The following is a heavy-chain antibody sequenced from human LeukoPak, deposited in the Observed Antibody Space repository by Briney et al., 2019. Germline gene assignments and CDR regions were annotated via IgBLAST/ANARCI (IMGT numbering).Heavy chain of an antibody. CDR2: ISGSGGST. J-gene: IGHJ4*02. CDR3: AKGPAPFDY. V-gene: IGHV3-23*01. CDR1: RFTFSSYD. Sequence: PGGSLRLSCAASRFTFSSYDMHWVRQATGKGLEWVSAISGSGGSTYYAGSVKGRFTISRDNSKNTLYLQMNSLRAEDTAVYYCAKGPAPFDYWGQGTLVTVSS.